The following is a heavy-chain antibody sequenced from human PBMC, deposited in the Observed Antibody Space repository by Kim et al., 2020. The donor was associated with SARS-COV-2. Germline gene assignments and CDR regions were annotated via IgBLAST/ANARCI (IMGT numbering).Heavy chain of an antibody. V-gene: IGHV3-48*03. D-gene: IGHD2-15*01. CDR3: ARAGEGVVVVAARPNDAFDI. Sequence: GGSLRLSCAASGFTFSSYEMNWVRQAPGKGLEWVSYISSSGSTIYYADSVKGRFTISRDNAKNSLYLQMNSLRAEDTAVYYCARAGEGVVVVAARPNDAFDIWGQGTMVTVSS. J-gene: IGHJ3*02. CDR1: GFTFSSYE. CDR2: ISSSGSTI.